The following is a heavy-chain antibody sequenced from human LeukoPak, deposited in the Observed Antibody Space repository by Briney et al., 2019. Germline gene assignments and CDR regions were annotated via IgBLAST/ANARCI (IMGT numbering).Heavy chain of an antibody. D-gene: IGHD5-18*01. V-gene: IGHV1-69*13. CDR2: IIPIFGTA. CDR3: ASGYSYGLGYFDY. CDR1: GGTFSSYA. J-gene: IGHJ4*02. Sequence: SVNVSCKASGGTFSSYAISRVRQAPGQGLEWMGGIIPIFGTANYAQKFQGRVTITADESTSTAYMELSSLRSEDTAVYYCASGYSYGLGYFDYWGQGTLVTVSS.